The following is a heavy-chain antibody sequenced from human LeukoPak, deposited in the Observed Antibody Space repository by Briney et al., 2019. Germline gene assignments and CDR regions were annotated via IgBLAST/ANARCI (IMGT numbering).Heavy chain of an antibody. J-gene: IGHJ4*02. CDR3: ARATTVTITIDY. CDR1: GYTFTGYY. CDR2: INPNSGGT. D-gene: IGHD4-17*01. Sequence: ASVKVSCKASGYTFTGYYMHWVRQAPGQGLEWMGWINPNSGGTNYAQMFQGRVTMTRDTSISTAYMELSRLRSDDTAVYYCARATTVTITIDYWGQGTLVTVSS. V-gene: IGHV1-2*02.